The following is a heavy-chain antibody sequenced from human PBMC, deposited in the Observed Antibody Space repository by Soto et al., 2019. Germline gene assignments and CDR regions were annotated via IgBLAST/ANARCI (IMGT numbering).Heavy chain of an antibody. J-gene: IGHJ1*01. V-gene: IGHV1-3*01. CDR2: INAGNGNT. Sequence: ASVKVSCKASGYTFTSYAMHWVRQAPGQRLEWMGWINAGNGNTKYSQKFQGRVTITRDTSASTAYMELSSLRSEGTAVYYCARDSGESFYFQHWGQGTLVTV. CDR3: ARDSGESFYFQH. D-gene: IGHD3-10*01. CDR1: GYTFTSYA.